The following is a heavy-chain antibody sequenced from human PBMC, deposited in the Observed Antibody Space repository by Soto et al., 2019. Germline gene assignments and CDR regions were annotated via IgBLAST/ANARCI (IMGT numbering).Heavy chain of an antibody. D-gene: IGHD6-13*01. CDR1: GASISSGGYH. V-gene: IGHV4-31*03. Sequence: QVQLQESGPGLVEPSQTLSLTCNVSGASISSGGYHWSWIRQHPGKGLEWMVYIYYSGDTFYNPSLKRRVAISVHTSKKQSSLNLSSATAADTAVYYCAGLAYSSRGGPFFHYWGQGVLVPVSS. J-gene: IGHJ4*02. CDR2: IYYSGDT. CDR3: AGLAYSSRGGPFFHY.